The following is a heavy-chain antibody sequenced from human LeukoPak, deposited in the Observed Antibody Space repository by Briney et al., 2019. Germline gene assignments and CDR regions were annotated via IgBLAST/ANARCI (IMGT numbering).Heavy chain of an antibody. Sequence: PGGPLRLSCAASGFTFSSYAMSWVRQAPGKGLEWVSAISGSGGSTYYADSVKGRFTISRDNSKNTLYLQMNSLRAEDTAVYYCAKPLAVAGAFDIWGQGTMVTVSS. D-gene: IGHD6-19*01. CDR2: ISGSGGST. J-gene: IGHJ3*02. V-gene: IGHV3-23*01. CDR1: GFTFSSYA. CDR3: AKPLAVAGAFDI.